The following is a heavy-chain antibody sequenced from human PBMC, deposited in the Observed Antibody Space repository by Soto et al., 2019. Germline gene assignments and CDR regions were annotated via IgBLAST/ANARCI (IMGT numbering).Heavy chain of an antibody. CDR1: AFSLSTSGVG. CDR2: IYWDDDK. CDR3: ARLVAAGITYYFDS. V-gene: IGHV2-5*02. J-gene: IGHJ4*02. D-gene: IGHD2-21*01. Sequence: QITLKESGPTLVKPTQTLTLTCTFSAFSLSTSGVGVGWIRQPPEKALEWLTFIYWDDDKRYSPSLKSRLTITKDTSKNQVVLTMTNMDPVDTATYYCARLVAAGITYYFDSWGQGTLVTFSS.